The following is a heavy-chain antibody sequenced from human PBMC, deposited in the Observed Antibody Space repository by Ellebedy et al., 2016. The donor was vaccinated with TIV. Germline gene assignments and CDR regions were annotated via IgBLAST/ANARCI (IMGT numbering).Heavy chain of an antibody. CDR3: VRSHGSGSYFDY. CDR2: ISSDGGSI. CDR1: GFSFSTYA. D-gene: IGHD3-10*01. Sequence: GESLKISCSASGFSFSTYAMHWVRQAPGKGLEYVSGISSDGGSIYYKESVKGRFTISRENSKNNLYFQMGSLRPEDTAVYYCVRSHGSGSYFDYWGQGTLVTVSS. J-gene: IGHJ4*02. V-gene: IGHV3-64D*06.